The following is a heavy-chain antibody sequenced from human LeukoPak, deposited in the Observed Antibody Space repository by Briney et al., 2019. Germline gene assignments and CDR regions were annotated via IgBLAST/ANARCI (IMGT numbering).Heavy chain of an antibody. CDR3: AKDLHWGLDY. J-gene: IGHJ4*02. CDR2: VSYDASKQ. CDR1: GFTFSTSS. V-gene: IGHV3-30*04. D-gene: IGHD7-27*01. Sequence: GGSLRLSCAASGFTFSTSSMHWVRQAPGKGLEWVAVVSYDASKQYYADSVKGRFTVSRDNSRNTLYLQMNSLRAEDTAVYYCAKDLHWGLDYWGQGTLVAVSS.